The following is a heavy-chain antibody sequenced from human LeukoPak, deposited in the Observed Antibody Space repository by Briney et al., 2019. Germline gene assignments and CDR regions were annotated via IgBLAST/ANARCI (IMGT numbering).Heavy chain of an antibody. CDR1: GYTFTGYY. V-gene: IGHV1-2*02. D-gene: IGHD3-22*01. J-gene: IGHJ4*02. CDR3: ARDPSPMMSRADY. CDR2: INPNSGGT. Sequence: ASVKVSCKASGYTFTGYYMHWVRQAPGRGLEWMGWINPNSGGTNYAQKFQGRVTMTRDTSISTAYMELSRLRSDDTAVYYCARDPSPMMSRADYWGQGTLVTVSS.